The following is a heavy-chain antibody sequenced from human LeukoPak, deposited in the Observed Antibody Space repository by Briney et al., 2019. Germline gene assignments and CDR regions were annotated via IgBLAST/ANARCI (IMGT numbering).Heavy chain of an antibody. D-gene: IGHD5-18*01. Sequence: GGSLRLSCAASGFTFSSYSMNWVRQAPGRGLEWVSSISSSSSYIYYADSVKGRFTISRDNSKNTLYLQMNSLRAEDTAVYYCAKAVDTAMVSFDYWGQGTLVTVSS. CDR1: GFTFSSYS. CDR3: AKAVDTAMVSFDY. V-gene: IGHV3-21*04. J-gene: IGHJ4*02. CDR2: ISSSSSYI.